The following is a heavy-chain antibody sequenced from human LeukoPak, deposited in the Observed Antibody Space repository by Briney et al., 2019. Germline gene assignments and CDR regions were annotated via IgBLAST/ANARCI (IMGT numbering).Heavy chain of an antibody. CDR2: IYYSGST. J-gene: IGHJ3*02. CDR1: GGSISSYY. Sequence: SETLSLTCTVSGGSISSYYWSWIRQPPGKGLEWIGYIYYSGSTNYNPSLKSRVTISVDTSKNQFSLKLSSVTAADTAVYYCAREPNYYDKSPWAFDIWGQGTMVTVSS. V-gene: IGHV4-59*01. CDR3: AREPNYYDKSPWAFDI. D-gene: IGHD3-22*01.